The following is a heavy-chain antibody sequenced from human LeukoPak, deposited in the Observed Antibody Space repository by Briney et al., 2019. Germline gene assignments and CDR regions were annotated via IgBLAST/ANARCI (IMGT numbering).Heavy chain of an antibody. CDR3: ATGKQQLVRSNWFDP. CDR2: INHSGST. V-gene: IGHV4-34*01. D-gene: IGHD6-13*01. J-gene: IGHJ5*02. Sequence: KASETLSLTCAVYGGSFSGYYWRWIRQPPGKGLEWIGEINHSGSTNYNPSLKSRVTISVDTSKNQFSLKLSSVAAADTAVYYCATGKQQLVRSNWFDPWGQGTLVTVSS. CDR1: GGSFSGYY.